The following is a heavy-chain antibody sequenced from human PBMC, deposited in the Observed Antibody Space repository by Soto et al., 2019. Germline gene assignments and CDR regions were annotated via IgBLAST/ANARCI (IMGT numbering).Heavy chain of an antibody. V-gene: IGHV4-34*01. CDR2: INHSGST. Sequence: QVQLQQWGAGLLKPSETLSLTCAVYGGSFSGYYWSWIRQPPGKGLEWIGEINHSGSTNYNPSRKSRVTISVDTYTNQFSLKLSSVTAADTAVYYWAFDSSEGYFDYWGQGTLVTVPS. CDR3: AFDSSEGYFDY. J-gene: IGHJ4*02. CDR1: GGSFSGYY. D-gene: IGHD3-22*01.